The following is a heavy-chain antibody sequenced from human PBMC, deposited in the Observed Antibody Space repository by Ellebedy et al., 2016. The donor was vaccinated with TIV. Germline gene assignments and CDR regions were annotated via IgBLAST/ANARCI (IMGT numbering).Heavy chain of an antibody. CDR3: AKLGVVIRVDY. CDR2: ISYNGIIQ. V-gene: IGHV3-30-3*02. J-gene: IGHJ1*01. CDR1: GFNLSNNA. D-gene: IGHD2-21*01. Sequence: PGGSLRLSCAASGFNLSNNALHWVRQAPGKGLEWLAVISYNGIIQFYAGSVKGRFTISRANSKSMLYLQMTNLRTEDTALYYCAKLGVVIRVDYWGQGTLVTVSS.